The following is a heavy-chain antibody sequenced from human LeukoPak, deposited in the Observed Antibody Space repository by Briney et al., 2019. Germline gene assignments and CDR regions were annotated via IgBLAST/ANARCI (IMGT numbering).Heavy chain of an antibody. Sequence: GGSLRLSCAASGFTFSSYGVDWVRQAPGKGLGWVAFIRYDGSNKYYADSVKGRFTISRDNSKNTLYLQMNSLRAEDTAVYYCANPRGVVPAAIILGEAFDIWGQGTMVTVSS. D-gene: IGHD2-2*01. J-gene: IGHJ3*02. V-gene: IGHV3-30*02. CDR2: IRYDGSNK. CDR1: GFTFSSYG. CDR3: ANPRGVVPAAIILGEAFDI.